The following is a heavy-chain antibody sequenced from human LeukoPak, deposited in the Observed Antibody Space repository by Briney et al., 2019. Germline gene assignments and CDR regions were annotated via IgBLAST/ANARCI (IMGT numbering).Heavy chain of an antibody. V-gene: IGHV3-21*01. CDR2: ISSSSSYI. CDR3: ARYYYDSSGQRDYFDY. Sequence: GGSLRLSCAASGFTFSSYSMNWVRQAPGKGLEWASSISSSSSYIYYADSVKGRFTISRDNAKNSLYLQMNSLRAEDTAVYYCARYYYDSSGQRDYFDYWGQGTLVTVSS. CDR1: GFTFSSYS. D-gene: IGHD3-22*01. J-gene: IGHJ4*02.